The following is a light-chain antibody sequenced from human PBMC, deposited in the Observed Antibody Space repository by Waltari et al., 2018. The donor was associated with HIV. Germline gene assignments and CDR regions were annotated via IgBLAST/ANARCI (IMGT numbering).Light chain of an antibody. CDR1: TSNIGNRY. Sequence: QSVLTQPPSVSAAPGQKVTISCSGSTSNIGNRYVSWYHRLPGTAPKLLIYDNSERPSGIPDRFSGSKSGTSATLGITGLQTGDEADYYCGTWDSSLSAVVFGTGTKVTVL. J-gene: IGLJ1*01. CDR2: DNS. V-gene: IGLV1-51*01. CDR3: GTWDSSLSAVV.